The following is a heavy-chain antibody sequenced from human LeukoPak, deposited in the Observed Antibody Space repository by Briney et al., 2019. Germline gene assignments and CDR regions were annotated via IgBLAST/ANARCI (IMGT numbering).Heavy chain of an antibody. CDR2: INPSGGST. CDR3: ARDLAYRGAVAGKPNAYYFDY. J-gene: IGHJ4*02. Sequence: ASVKVSCKASGYTFTSYGIGWVRQAPGQGLEWMGIINPSGGSTSYAQKFQGRVTMTRGMSTSTVYMELSSLRSEDTAVYYCARDLAYRGAVAGKPNAYYFDYWGQGTLVTVSS. D-gene: IGHD6-19*01. CDR1: GYTFTSYG. V-gene: IGHV1-46*01.